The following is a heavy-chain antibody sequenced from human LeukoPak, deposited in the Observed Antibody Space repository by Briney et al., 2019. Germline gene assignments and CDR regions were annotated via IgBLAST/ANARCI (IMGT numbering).Heavy chain of an antibody. D-gene: IGHD5-18*01. V-gene: IGHV4-61*05. CDR1: GGSISSSSYY. CDR3: ARAGVGYSYGLDY. J-gene: IGHJ4*02. Sequence: SETLSLTCTVSGGSISSSSYYWGWIRQPPGKGLEWIGRIYTSGSTNYNPSLKSRVTMSVDTSKNQFSLKLSSVTAADTAVYYCARAGVGYSYGLDYWGQGTLVTVSS. CDR2: IYTSGST.